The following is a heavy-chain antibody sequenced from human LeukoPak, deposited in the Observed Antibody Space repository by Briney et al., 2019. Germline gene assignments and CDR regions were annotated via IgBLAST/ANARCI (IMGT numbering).Heavy chain of an antibody. Sequence: GGSLRLSCAASGFTFSSYAMSWVRQAPGKGLEWVSAISGSGGSTYYADSVKGRFTISRDNSKNTLYLQVNSLRAEDTAVYYCAKDGGGYCSGGSCYPDYWGQGTLVTVSS. CDR3: AKDGGGYCSGGSCYPDY. D-gene: IGHD2-15*01. CDR2: ISGSGGST. CDR1: GFTFSSYA. J-gene: IGHJ4*02. V-gene: IGHV3-23*01.